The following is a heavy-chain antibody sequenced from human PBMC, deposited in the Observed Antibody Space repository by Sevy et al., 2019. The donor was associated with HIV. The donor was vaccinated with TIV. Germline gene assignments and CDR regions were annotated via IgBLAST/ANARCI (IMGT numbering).Heavy chain of an antibody. J-gene: IGHJ6*02. CDR2: LSGYGGST. CDR3: ARGPTVTVTTFDYYYYGMDV. CDR1: GFTFSSYA. D-gene: IGHD4-17*01. V-gene: IGHV3-23*01. Sequence: GGSLRLSCAASGFTFSSYAMSWVRQAPGKGLEWVSGLSGYGGSTYYADSVKGRFTISRDNSKNTLYLQMNSLRAEDTAVYYCARGPTVTVTTFDYYYYGMDVWGQGTTVTVSS.